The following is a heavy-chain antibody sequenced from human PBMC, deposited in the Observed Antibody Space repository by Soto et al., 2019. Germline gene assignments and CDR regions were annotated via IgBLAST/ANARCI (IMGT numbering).Heavy chain of an antibody. CDR2: IYYSGST. CDR3: ARFRSNFDWLSQTL. CDR1: GGSISSGGYY. D-gene: IGHD3-9*01. Sequence: QVQLQESGPGLVKPSQTLSLTCTVSGGSISSGGYYWSWIRQHPGKGLEWIGYIYYSGSTYYNPSLKSRVTIAVDTSKNQFSLKLSSVTAADTAVYYCARFRSNFDWLSQTLWGQGTLVTVSS. J-gene: IGHJ4*02. V-gene: IGHV4-31*03.